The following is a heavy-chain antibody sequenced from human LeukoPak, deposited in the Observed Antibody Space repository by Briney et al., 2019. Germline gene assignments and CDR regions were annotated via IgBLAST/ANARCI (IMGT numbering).Heavy chain of an antibody. CDR3: ATGYDILTGYRY. D-gene: IGHD3-9*01. Sequence: ASVKVPCKVSGYTLTELSVHWVRQAPGKGLEWMGGFDPEDGGTIYAQKFQGRVTMTEDTSTDTAYMELSSLRSEDTAVYYCATGYDILTGYRYWGQGTRVTVSS. CDR2: FDPEDGGT. CDR1: GYTLTELS. J-gene: IGHJ4*02. V-gene: IGHV1-24*01.